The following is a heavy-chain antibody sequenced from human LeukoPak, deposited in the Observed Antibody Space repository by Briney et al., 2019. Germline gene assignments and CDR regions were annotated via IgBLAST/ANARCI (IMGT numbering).Heavy chain of an antibody. CDR3: TTAGEYSSSRIDY. Sequence: GGSLRLSCAASGFTFINAWMSWVRQAPGKGLEWVGRIKSKADGGTTDYAAPVKGRFTISRDDSKNTLYLQMNSLKTEDTAVYYCTTAGEYSSSRIDYWGQGTLVTVSS. D-gene: IGHD6-13*01. V-gene: IGHV3-15*01. CDR2: IKSKADGGTT. CDR1: GFTFINAW. J-gene: IGHJ4*02.